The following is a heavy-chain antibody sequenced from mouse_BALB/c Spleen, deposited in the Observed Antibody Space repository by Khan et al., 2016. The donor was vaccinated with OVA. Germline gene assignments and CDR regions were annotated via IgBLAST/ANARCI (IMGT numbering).Heavy chain of an antibody. CDR1: GYTFTSYV. Sequence: QXGPELVKPGASVKMSCKASGYTFTSYVMHWVKQKPGQGLEWIGYINPYNDGTKYNEKFKGKATLTSDKSSSTAYMELSSLPSEDSAVYYCARRLIYYGYDAGFAYWGQGTLVTVSA. CDR3: ARRLIYYGYDAGFAY. D-gene: IGHD2-2*01. V-gene: IGHV1S136*01. CDR2: INPYNDGT. J-gene: IGHJ3*01.